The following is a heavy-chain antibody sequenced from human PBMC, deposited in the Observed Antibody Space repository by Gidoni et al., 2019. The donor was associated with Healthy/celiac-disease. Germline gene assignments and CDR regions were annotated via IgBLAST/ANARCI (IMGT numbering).Heavy chain of an antibody. D-gene: IGHD6-19*01. CDR1: GFTFSSYA. Sequence: EVQLLESGGGLVQPGGSLRLSCAASGFTFSSYAMRWVRQAPGKGLEWVSAISGSGGSTYYADSVKGRFTISRDNSKNTLYLQMNSLRAEDTAVYYCATFDGYSSGWYPLLNWFDPWGQGTLVTVSS. CDR2: ISGSGGST. J-gene: IGHJ5*02. CDR3: ATFDGYSSGWYPLLNWFDP. V-gene: IGHV3-23*01.